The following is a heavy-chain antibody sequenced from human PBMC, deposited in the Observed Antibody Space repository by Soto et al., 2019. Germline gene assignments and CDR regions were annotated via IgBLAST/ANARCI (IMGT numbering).Heavy chain of an antibody. Sequence: EVQLVESGGGLVQPGGSLRLSCAASGFTFSSYSMNWVRQAPGKGLEWVSYISSSSSTIYYADSVKGRFTISRDNAKNTLYLQINSLRDEDTAVYYCAREGGSLNGFDPWGQGNRVTVSS. V-gene: IGHV3-48*02. CDR2: ISSSSSTI. D-gene: IGHD1-26*01. J-gene: IGHJ5*02. CDR1: GFTFSSYS. CDR3: AREGGSLNGFDP.